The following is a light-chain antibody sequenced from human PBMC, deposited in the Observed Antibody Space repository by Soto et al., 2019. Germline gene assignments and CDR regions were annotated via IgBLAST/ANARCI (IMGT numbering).Light chain of an antibody. J-gene: IGLJ2*01. Sequence: QSALAQPASVSGSPGQSITISCTGSSRDFGRYNLVSWYQQYPGKAPKLMIYEDTQRPSGVSNRFSGSKSGNTASLTISGLQADDEADYYCCSYAGSSIHVVFGGGTKVTVL. CDR1: SRDFGRYNL. CDR2: EDT. CDR3: CSYAGSSIHVV. V-gene: IGLV2-23*01.